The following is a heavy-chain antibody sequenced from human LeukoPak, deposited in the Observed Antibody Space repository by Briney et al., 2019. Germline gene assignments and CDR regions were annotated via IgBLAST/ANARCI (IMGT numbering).Heavy chain of an antibody. Sequence: GGSLRLSCAASGFTVNTYYMIWVRQAPGKGLEWVSLIYSGGSTYYADSVQGRFTISRDNSKNTLYLQMISLRAEDTAVYYCARNIFVGYSGSYLGIDYWGQGTLVTVSS. CDR1: GFTVNTYY. D-gene: IGHD1-26*01. V-gene: IGHV3-66*01. CDR3: ARNIFVGYSGSYLGIDY. J-gene: IGHJ4*02. CDR2: IYSGGST.